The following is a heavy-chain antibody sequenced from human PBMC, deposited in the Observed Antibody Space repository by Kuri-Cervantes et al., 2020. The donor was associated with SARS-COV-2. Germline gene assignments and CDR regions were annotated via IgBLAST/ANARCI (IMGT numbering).Heavy chain of an antibody. CDR1: GGSISSHY. V-gene: IGHV4-59*11. CDR3: TRAGYDNSGYYYSFDF. J-gene: IGHJ4*02. D-gene: IGHD3-22*01. CDR2: VYSSGST. Sequence: SETLSLTCTVSGGSISSHYWSWTRQPPGKGLEWIGYVYSSGSTNYSPSLKSRVTMSVDTSKNQSSLKLTSVTAADTAVYYCTRAGYDNSGYYYSFDFWGQGTLVTVSS.